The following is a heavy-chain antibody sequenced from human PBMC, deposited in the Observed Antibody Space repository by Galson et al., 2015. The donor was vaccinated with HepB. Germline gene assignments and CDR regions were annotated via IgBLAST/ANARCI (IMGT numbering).Heavy chain of an antibody. CDR1: GFTFSSYS. D-gene: IGHD4-17*01. Sequence: SLRLSCAASGFTFSSYSMNWVRQAPGKGLEWVSSISSSSSYIYYADSVKGRFTISRDNAKNSLYLQMNSLRAEDTAVYYCASAFTVTTDAFDIWGQGTMVTVSS. J-gene: IGHJ3*02. V-gene: IGHV3-21*01. CDR2: ISSSSSYI. CDR3: ASAFTVTTDAFDI.